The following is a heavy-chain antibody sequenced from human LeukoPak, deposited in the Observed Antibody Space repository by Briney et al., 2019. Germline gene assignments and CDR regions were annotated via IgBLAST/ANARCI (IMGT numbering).Heavy chain of an antibody. CDR3: ARETFCTNTTCPIGDHFDY. V-gene: IGHV3-21*01. CDR1: GFTFSGSA. J-gene: IGHJ4*02. CDR2: ISSSSRYI. Sequence: GGSLRLSCAASGFTFSGSALHWVRQAPGKGLEWVSSISSSSRYIYYADSLKGRFTISRDNAKNSLYLQMNSLRAEDTAVYYCARETFCTNTTCPIGDHFDYWGQGTLVTVSS. D-gene: IGHD2-2*01.